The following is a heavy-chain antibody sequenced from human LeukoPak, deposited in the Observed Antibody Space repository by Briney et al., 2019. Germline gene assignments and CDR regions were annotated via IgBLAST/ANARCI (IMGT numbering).Heavy chain of an antibody. J-gene: IGHJ4*02. CDR3: TPVSRISRT. D-gene: IGHD3-10*01. Sequence: GGPLRLSCVVSGFTFTGAWLHWVREAPGKGLEWVGRITDTGTTDYAASVRGRFTILRDDSKNTMYLQMNSLKGEDTAVYFCTPVSRISRTGGQGTLVTVSS. CDR2: ITDTGTT. V-gene: IGHV3-15*01. CDR1: GFTFTGAW.